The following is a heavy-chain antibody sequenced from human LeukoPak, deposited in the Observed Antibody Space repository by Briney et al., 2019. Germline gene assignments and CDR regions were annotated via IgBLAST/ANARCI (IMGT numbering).Heavy chain of an antibody. CDR3: ARDFRYRDSSGYYSFDY. CDR1: GFTFSIYW. J-gene: IGHJ4*02. V-gene: IGHV3-48*02. Sequence: GGSLRLSCAASGFTFSIYWMHWLRQAPGKGLEWVSYLSGRSDSIYYAESVKGRFTISRDNAKNSLYLQMNSLRDEDTAVYYCARDFRYRDSSGYYSFDYWGQGTLVTVSS. CDR2: LSGRSDSI. D-gene: IGHD3-22*01.